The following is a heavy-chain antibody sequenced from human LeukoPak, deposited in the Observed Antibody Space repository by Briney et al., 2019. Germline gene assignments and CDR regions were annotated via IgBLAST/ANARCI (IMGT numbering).Heavy chain of an antibody. J-gene: IGHJ4*02. V-gene: IGHV3-23*01. CDR2: ISRSGDTT. CDR1: GFTFGDYV. CDR3: AKESKHYYAPNAYYSAPLGF. D-gene: IGHD3-22*01. Sequence: PGGSLRLSCASSGFTFGDYVMSGVRQAPGKRLDWVASISRSGDTTYSADSVKGRFTISRDNSRNTLYLQMNSLRAEDTAVYYCAKESKHYYAPNAYYSAPLGFWGQGTLVTVSS.